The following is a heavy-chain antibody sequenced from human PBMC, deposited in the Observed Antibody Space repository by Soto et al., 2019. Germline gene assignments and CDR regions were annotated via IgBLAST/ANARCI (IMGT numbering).Heavy chain of an antibody. CDR3: ARLGIAVAGLY. CDR2: IYYSGST. D-gene: IGHD6-19*01. V-gene: IGHV4-39*01. J-gene: IGHJ4*02. CDR1: GGSISSSSYY. Sequence: QLQLQESGPGLVKPSETLSLTCTVSGGSISSSSYYWGWIRQPPGKGLEWIGSIYYSGSTYYNPSLKSRVTISVDTSKNQFSLKLSSVTAADTAVYYCARLGIAVAGLYWGQGTLVTVSS.